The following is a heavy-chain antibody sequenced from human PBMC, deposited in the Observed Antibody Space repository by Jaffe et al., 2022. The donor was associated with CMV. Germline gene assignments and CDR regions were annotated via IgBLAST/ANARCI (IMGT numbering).Heavy chain of an antibody. CDR2: LSGSGETT. D-gene: IGHD6-13*01. CDR1: GFSFSIYA. J-gene: IGHJ6*02. CDR3: AKDGGTSSSWHGVYSYGMDV. Sequence: EVQLLESGGGLVQSGGSLRLSCAASGFSFSIYAMTWVRQAPGKGLEWVSALSGSGETTYYADSVKGRFTISRDNSKSTLYLQMNSLRADDTAVYYCAKDGGTSSSWHGVYSYGMDVWGQGTTVTVSS. V-gene: IGHV3-23*01.